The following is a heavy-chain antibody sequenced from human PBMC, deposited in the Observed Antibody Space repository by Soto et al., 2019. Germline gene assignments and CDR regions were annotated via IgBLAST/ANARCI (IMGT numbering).Heavy chain of an antibody. Sequence: SETLSLTCTVSGGSIRSGGYYWTWIRQHPGKGLEWIGYIYYSGNTYYNPSLKGQVTISVDTAKNQFSLNLNSVTAADTAVYYCARYYGSASYYDYFDYWGQGTLVTVSS. CDR3: ARYYGSASYYDYFDY. D-gene: IGHD3-10*01. J-gene: IGHJ4*02. CDR1: GGSIRSGGYY. V-gene: IGHV4-31*01. CDR2: IYYSGNT.